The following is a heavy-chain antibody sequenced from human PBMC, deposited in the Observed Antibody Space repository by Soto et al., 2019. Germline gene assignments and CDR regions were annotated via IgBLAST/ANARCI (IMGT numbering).Heavy chain of an antibody. CDR3: TVGPPNYYFDY. CDR2: IRSKANNFAT. V-gene: IGHV3-73*01. Sequence: GGSLRLSCTASGFTFSGSGVHWVRQASGKGLEWVGRIRSKANNFATTYAASVKGRFTISRDDSKNTAYLQMNSLKTEDTALYYCTVGPPNYYFDYWGQGTLVTVSS. CDR1: GFTFSGSG. J-gene: IGHJ4*02.